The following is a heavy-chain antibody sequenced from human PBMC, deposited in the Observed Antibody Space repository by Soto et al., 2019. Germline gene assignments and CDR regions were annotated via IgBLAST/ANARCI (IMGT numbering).Heavy chain of an antibody. CDR1: GYTFSTYG. D-gene: IGHD1-1*01. CDR3: ARGKGMEENYCYYGLDI. Sequence: QVPVVQSGAEVKKPGASVKVSCKASGYTFSTYGMHWVRQAPGQSLEWMGWLNGGTGQTRYSQRFQDRVIITRDTSASTGYMELSSLRSEDTAVYYCARGKGMEENYCYYGLDIWGQGTTVTVSS. J-gene: IGHJ6*02. V-gene: IGHV1-3*01. CDR2: LNGGTGQT.